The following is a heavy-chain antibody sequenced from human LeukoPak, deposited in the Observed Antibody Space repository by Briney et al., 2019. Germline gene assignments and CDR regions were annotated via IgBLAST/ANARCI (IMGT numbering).Heavy chain of an antibody. CDR2: ISYDASNK. Sequence: GGSLRLSCAASGFTFSNYAMHWVRQAPGKGLEWVAVISYDASNKYYADSVKGRFTISRDNSKNTLYLQMNSLRAEDTAVYYCARGMRDYGVPYYFDYWGQGTLVTVSS. V-gene: IGHV3-30*14. J-gene: IGHJ4*02. D-gene: IGHD4-17*01. CDR3: ARGMRDYGVPYYFDY. CDR1: GFTFSNYA.